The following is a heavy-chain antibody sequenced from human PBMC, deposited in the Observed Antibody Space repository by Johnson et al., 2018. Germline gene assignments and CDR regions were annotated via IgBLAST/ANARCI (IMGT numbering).Heavy chain of an antibody. D-gene: IGHD2-21*01. CDR2: LSSSSSTT. CDR1: GFTFSSYS. V-gene: IGHV3-48*02. J-gene: IGHJ6*03. CDR3: ARALTDRHMYYYYMDV. Sequence: VQLVQSGGGLIQPGGSLRLSCAASGFTFSSYSMNWVRQAPGKGLEWVSYLSSSSSTTYYADSVKGRFTSSRDNAKNPLYLQMNSLRDEDTAVYDWARALTDRHMYYYYMDVWGQGTTVTVSS.